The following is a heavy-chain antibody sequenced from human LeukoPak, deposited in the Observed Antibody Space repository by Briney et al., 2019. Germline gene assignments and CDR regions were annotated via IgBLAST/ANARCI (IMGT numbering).Heavy chain of an antibody. CDR3: ASGGYYDSSGT. CDR2: IIPIFGTA. J-gene: IGHJ5*02. CDR1: GGTFSSYA. D-gene: IGHD3-22*01. V-gene: IGHV1-69*05. Sequence: ASVKVSCKASGGTFSSYAISWVRQAPGQGLEWMGGIIPIFGTANYAQKFQGRVTITTDESTSTAYKELSSLRSEDTAVYYCASGGYYDSSGTWGQGTLVTVSS.